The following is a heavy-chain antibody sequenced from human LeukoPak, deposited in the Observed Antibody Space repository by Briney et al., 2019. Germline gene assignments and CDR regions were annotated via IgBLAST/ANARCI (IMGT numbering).Heavy chain of an antibody. CDR1: GGSISSYY. CDR2: IYYSGST. CDR3: ARTTNIWSPFDY. V-gene: IGHV4-59*01. D-gene: IGHD4-11*01. Sequence: PSETLSLTCTVSGGSISSYYWNWIRQPPGKGLEWIGYIYYSGSTNYNPSLKSRVTISVDTSKNQFSLKLNSVTAADTAVYYCARTTNIWSPFDYWAREPWSPSPQ. J-gene: IGHJ4*02.